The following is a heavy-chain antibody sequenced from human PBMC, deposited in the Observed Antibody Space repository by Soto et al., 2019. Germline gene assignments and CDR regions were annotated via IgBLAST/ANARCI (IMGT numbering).Heavy chain of an antibody. V-gene: IGHV4-61*01. Sequence: QVQLQESGPGLVKPSETLSLTCTVSGGSVSSTSYYWFWIRQPPGMGREWIGYIYDSGSTDYNPSLKSRATISIDTSKNQFSLRLNSVTAADTAVYYCARAVRVVAALRPNWFDPWGQGTLVTVSS. J-gene: IGHJ5*02. CDR2: IYDSGST. CDR3: ARAVRVVAALRPNWFDP. D-gene: IGHD2-15*01. CDR1: GGSVSSTSYY.